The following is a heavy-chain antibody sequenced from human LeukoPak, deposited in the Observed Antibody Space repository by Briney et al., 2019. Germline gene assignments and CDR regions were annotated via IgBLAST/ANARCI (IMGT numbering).Heavy chain of an antibody. D-gene: IGHD2-21*02. CDR2: SYYSGRT. J-gene: IGHJ4*02. Sequence: SETLSLTCTVSGGSISGSDYYWGWIRQPPGKGLEGIGSSYYSGRTFYNPSLKSRVAISVDTSKNQFSLNLISVTAADTAVYYCARDDGRGVVTPYWGQGTLVTVSS. CDR3: ARDDGRGVVTPY. V-gene: IGHV4-39*07. CDR1: GGSISGSDYY.